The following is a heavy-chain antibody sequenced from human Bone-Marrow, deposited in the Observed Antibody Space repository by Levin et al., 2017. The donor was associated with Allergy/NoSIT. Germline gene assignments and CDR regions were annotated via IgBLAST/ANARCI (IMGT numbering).Heavy chain of an antibody. D-gene: IGHD3-22*01. CDR3: AKDLTPRVHYYDSSGYNAFDI. CDR1: GFTFSSYA. V-gene: IGHV3-23*01. CDR2: ISGSGGST. Sequence: GESLKISCAASGFTFSSYAMSWVRQAPGKGLEWVSAISGSGGSTYYADSVKGRFTISRDNSKNTLYLQMNSLRAEDTAVYYCAKDLTPRVHYYDSSGYNAFDIWGQGTMVTVSS. J-gene: IGHJ3*02.